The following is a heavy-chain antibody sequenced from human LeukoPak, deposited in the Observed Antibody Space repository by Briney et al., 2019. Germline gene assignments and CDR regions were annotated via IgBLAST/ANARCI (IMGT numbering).Heavy chain of an antibody. V-gene: IGHV4-34*01. CDR1: GGSFSGYY. CDR3: ARYSGSYFDY. J-gene: IGHJ4*02. CDR2: INHSGST. Sequence: RPSETLSLTCAVYGGSFSGYYWSWIRQPPGKGLEWIGEINHSGSTNYNPSLKSRVTISVDTSKNQFSLKLGSVTAADTAVFCCARYSGSYFDYWGQGTLVTVSS. D-gene: IGHD3-10*01.